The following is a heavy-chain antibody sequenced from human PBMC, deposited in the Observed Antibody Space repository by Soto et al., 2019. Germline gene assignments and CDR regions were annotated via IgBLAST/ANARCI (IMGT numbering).Heavy chain of an antibody. CDR3: AREVITMVRGVIISGWFDP. J-gene: IGHJ5*02. CDR1: GFTFSNFA. D-gene: IGHD3-10*01. V-gene: IGHV3-23*01. CDR2: ISGSGDDT. Sequence: GGSLRLSCVASGFTFSNFAMAWVRQAPGEVLEWVSAISGSGDDTFYADSMKGRFTISRDDSKDTLYLQINSLRAEDTAVYYCAREVITMVRGVIISGWFDPWGQGTLVTVSS.